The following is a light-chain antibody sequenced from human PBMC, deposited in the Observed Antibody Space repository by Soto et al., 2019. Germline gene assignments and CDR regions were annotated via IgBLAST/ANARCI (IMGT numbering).Light chain of an antibody. CDR3: SSYTSSSTAV. J-gene: IGLJ1*01. CDR1: SSDVGGYNY. CDR2: EVS. Sequence: QSALTQPASVSGSPGQSITISCTGTSSDVGGYNYVSWYQQHPGKAPKLMIYEVSNRPSGFSNRFSGSKSDNTASLTISGLQAEDEADYYCSSYTSSSTAVFGTGTKVTVL. V-gene: IGLV2-14*01.